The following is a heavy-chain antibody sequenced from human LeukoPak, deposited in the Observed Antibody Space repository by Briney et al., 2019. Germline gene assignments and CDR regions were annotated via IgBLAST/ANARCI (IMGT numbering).Heavy chain of an antibody. CDR3: AKGSSLTGLYYYYYYYMDV. CDR2: ISGSGGST. V-gene: IGHV3-23*01. CDR1: GFTFSSYA. J-gene: IGHJ6*03. D-gene: IGHD3-10*01. Sequence: GGSLRLSCAASGFTFSSYAISWVRQAAGKGLEWVSAISGSGGSTYYADSVKGRFTISRDNSKNTLYLQMNSLRAEDTAVYYCAKGSSLTGLYYYYYYYMDVWGKVTTVTVSS.